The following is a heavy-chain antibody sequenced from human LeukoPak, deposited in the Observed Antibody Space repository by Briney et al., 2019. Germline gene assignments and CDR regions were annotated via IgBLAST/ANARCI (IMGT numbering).Heavy chain of an antibody. J-gene: IGHJ3*01. D-gene: IGHD5-12*01. V-gene: IGHV3-48*03. CDR3: ARGDYLGVERTYAFDF. CDR1: GFTFSSYE. Sequence: GGSLRLSCAVSGFTFSSYEMNWVRQAPGKGLEWVSYISSGSIIYYADSVKGRFTISRDNAKNSLYLQMNSLRAEDTAVYYCARGDYLGVERTYAFDFWGQGTMVTVSS. CDR2: ISSGSII.